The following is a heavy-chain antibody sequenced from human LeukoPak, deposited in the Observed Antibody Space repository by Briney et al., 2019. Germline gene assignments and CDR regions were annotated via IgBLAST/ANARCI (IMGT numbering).Heavy chain of an antibody. CDR3: ARGQVYDSSGYYYVGEYFDY. Sequence: PSETLSLICTVSGGSISSYYWSWIRQPAGKGLEWIGRIYTSGNTKYSPSLKSRATMSVDTSKNQFSLKLSSVTAADTAVYYCARGQVYDSSGYYYVGEYFDYWGQGTLVTVSS. V-gene: IGHV4-4*07. D-gene: IGHD3-22*01. J-gene: IGHJ4*02. CDR1: GGSISSYY. CDR2: IYTSGNT.